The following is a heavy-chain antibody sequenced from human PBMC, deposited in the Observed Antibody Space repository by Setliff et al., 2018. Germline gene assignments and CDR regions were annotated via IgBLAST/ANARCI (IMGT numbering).Heavy chain of an antibody. J-gene: IGHJ6*03. CDR2: IDNEGSRS. Sequence: GESLTISCAASGFTFSSHWMHWVRQVPGKGLVWVSRIDNEGSRSIYADSARGRSTISRDNAKNTLHLQLNSLRAEDTAVYYCGRGSDMSPNYIDVWGKGTTVTVSS. V-gene: IGHV3-74*01. CDR1: GFTFSSHW. CDR3: GRGSDMSPNYIDV. D-gene: IGHD3-3*01.